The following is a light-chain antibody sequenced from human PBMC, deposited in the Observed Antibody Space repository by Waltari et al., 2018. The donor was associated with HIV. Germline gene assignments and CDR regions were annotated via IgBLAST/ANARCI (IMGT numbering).Light chain of an antibody. CDR2: EVR. J-gene: IGLJ1*01. Sequence: QSALTPPPSASGSPGQSVTISCTATGSDVGSQNSVPWYQQHPGKAPKLIIYEVRKRPSGVPDRFSGSKSGNTASLTVSGLQAEDEADYYCSSYAGSYTYVFGTGTRLTVL. CDR1: GSDVGSQNS. CDR3: SSYAGSYTYV. V-gene: IGLV2-8*01.